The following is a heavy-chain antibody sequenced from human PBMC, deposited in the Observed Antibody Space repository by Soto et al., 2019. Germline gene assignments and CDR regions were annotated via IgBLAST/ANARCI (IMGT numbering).Heavy chain of an antibody. J-gene: IGHJ6*02. CDR2: IIPISGTA. Sequence: QVQLVQSGAEVKKPGSSVKVSCKASGGTFSSYAISWVRQAPGQGLEWMGGIIPISGTANYAQKFQGRVTVTADESTSTAYMELSSLRSDDTSVYYCARSQGSSTSVEISYYYYYGMDVWGQWTTVTVSS. CDR3: ARSQGSSTSVEISYYYYYGMDV. CDR1: GGTFSSYA. V-gene: IGHV1-69*01. D-gene: IGHD2-2*01.